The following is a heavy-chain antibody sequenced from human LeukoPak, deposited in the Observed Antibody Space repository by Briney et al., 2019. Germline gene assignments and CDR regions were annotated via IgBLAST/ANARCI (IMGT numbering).Heavy chain of an antibody. V-gene: IGHV4-34*01. CDR3: ARVGYDFWSGYSPTLNWFDP. D-gene: IGHD3-3*01. CDR1: GGSFSGYY. Sequence: SETLSLTCAVYGGSFSGYYWSWIRQPPGKGLEWIGEINHSGSTNYNPSLKSLVTISVDTSKNQFSLKLSSVTAADTAVYYCARVGYDFWSGYSPTLNWFDPWGQGTLVTVS. J-gene: IGHJ5*02. CDR2: INHSGST.